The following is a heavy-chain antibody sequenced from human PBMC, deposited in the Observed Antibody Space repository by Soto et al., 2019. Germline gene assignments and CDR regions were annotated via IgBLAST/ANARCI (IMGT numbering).Heavy chain of an antibody. Sequence: GGSLRLSSAASGVPFSSYAMSWVRQAPGKGLEWVSAISGSGGSTYYADSVKGRFTISRGNSKNTLYLQMNSLRAEDTAVYYCAKDRLGGNFDYWGQGTQVTSPQ. CDR3: AKDRLGGNFDY. CDR1: GVPFSSYA. CDR2: ISGSGGST. V-gene: IGHV3-23*01. J-gene: IGHJ4*02.